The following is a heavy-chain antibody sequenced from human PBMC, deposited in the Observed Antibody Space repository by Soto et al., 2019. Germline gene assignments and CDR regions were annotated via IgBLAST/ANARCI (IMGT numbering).Heavy chain of an antibody. V-gene: IGHV1-18*01. Sequence: ASVKLSCKDSGNTFTSYGISWVRHAPGRGLEWMGWISAYNGNTNYAQKLQGRVTMTTDTSTSTAYMELRSLRSDDTAVYYCARERHYYGHHGHLDYRAQGTPVPVAS. D-gene: IGHD3-22*01. CDR2: ISAYNGNT. CDR3: ARERHYYGHHGHLDY. CDR1: GNTFTSYG. J-gene: IGHJ4*02.